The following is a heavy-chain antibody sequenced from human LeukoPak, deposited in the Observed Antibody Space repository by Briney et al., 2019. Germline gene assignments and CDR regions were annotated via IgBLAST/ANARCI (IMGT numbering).Heavy chain of an antibody. CDR2: INPNSGGT. CDR1: GYTFTGYY. CDR3: ARVNSGYDSLNFTY. V-gene: IGHV1-2*02. D-gene: IGHD5-12*01. Sequence: GASVKVSCTASGYTFTGYYMHWVRQAPGQGLEWMGWINPNSGGTNYAQKFQGRVTMTRDTSISTAYMELSRLTSDDTAVYYCARVNSGYDSLNFTYGGKGTLVTVS. J-gene: IGHJ4*02.